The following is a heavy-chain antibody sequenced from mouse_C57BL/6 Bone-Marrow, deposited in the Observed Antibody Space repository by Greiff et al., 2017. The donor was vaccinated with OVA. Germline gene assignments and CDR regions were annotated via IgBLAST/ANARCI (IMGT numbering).Heavy chain of an antibody. CDR1: GYTFTDYY. CDR2: INPNNGGT. J-gene: IGHJ3*01. CDR3: ARDGYYP. V-gene: IGHV1-26*01. D-gene: IGHD2-3*01. Sequence: EVQLQQSGPELVKPGASVKISCKASGYTFTDYYMNWVKQSHGKSLEWIGDINPNNGGTSYNQKFKGKATLTVDKSSSTAYMELRSLTSEDSAVYYCARDGYYPWGQGTLVTVSA.